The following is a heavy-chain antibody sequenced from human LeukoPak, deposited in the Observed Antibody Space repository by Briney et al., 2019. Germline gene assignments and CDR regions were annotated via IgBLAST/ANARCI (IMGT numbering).Heavy chain of an antibody. CDR1: GGTFSSYA. Sequence: GASVKVSCKASGGTFSSYAISWVRQAPGQGLEWMGWINAGNGNTKYSQKFQGRVTITRDTSASTAYMELSSLRSEDTAVYYCAIQNPAGIQLWSKPPYYYGMDVWGQGTTVTVSS. J-gene: IGHJ6*02. D-gene: IGHD5-18*01. CDR2: INAGNGNT. V-gene: IGHV1-3*01. CDR3: AIQNPAGIQLWSKPPYYYGMDV.